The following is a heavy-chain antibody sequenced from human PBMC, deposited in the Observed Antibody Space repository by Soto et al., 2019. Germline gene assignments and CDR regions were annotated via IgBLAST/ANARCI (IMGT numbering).Heavy chain of an antibody. V-gene: IGHV3-30*18. CDR3: AKGPRPPSSYFDY. CDR2: ISYDGSNK. D-gene: IGHD6-6*01. J-gene: IGHJ4*02. CDR1: GFTFSSYG. Sequence: GSLRLSCAASGFTFSSYGMHWVRQAPGKGLEWVAVISYDGSNKYYADSVKGRFTISRDNSKNTLYLQMNSLRAEDTAVYYCAKGPRPPSSYFDYWGQGTLVTVSS.